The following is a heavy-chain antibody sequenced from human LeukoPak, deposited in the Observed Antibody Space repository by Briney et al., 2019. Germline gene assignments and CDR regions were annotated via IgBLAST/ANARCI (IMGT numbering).Heavy chain of an antibody. D-gene: IGHD7-27*01. V-gene: IGHV3-30*02. CDR3: AKDHPRWAAGDHD. CDR2: IRYDGSNK. Sequence: GGSLRLSCAASGFTFSSYGMHWVRQAPGKGLEGVAFIRYDGSNKYYADSVKGRFTISRDNSKNTLYLQMNSLRAEDTAVYYCAKDHPRWAAGDHDWGQGTLVTVSS. J-gene: IGHJ4*02. CDR1: GFTFSSYG.